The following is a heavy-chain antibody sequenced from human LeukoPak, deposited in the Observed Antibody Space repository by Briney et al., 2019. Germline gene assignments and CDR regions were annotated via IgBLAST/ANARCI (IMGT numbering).Heavy chain of an antibody. CDR1: GFTFSGYA. CDR2: ISGSGGST. V-gene: IGHV3-23*01. D-gene: IGHD3-22*01. CDR3: ANGNSGYYYDSSGYYPQAFDI. J-gene: IGHJ3*02. Sequence: GGSLRLSCAASGFTFSGYAMSWVRQAPGKGLEWVSAISGSGGSTYYADSVKGRFTISRDNSKNTLYLQMNSLRAEDTAVYYCANGNSGYYYDSSGYYPQAFDIWGQGTMVTVSS.